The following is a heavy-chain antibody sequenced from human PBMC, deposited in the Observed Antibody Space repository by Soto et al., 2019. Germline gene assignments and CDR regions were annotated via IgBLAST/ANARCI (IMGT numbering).Heavy chain of an antibody. J-gene: IGHJ4*02. D-gene: IGHD6-13*01. CDR1: GGSISSSSYY. V-gene: IGHV4-39*01. Sequence: SETLSLTCTVSGGSISSSSYYWGWIRQPPGKGLEWIGSIYYSGSTYYNPSLKSRVTISVDTSKNQFSLKLSSVTAADTAVYYCARLKWVAAAGTAVFDYWGQGTLVTVSS. CDR3: ARLKWVAAAGTAVFDY. CDR2: IYYSGST.